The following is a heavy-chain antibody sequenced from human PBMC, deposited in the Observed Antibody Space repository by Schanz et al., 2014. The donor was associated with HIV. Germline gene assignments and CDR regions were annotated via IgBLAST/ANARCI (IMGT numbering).Heavy chain of an antibody. J-gene: IGHJ6*02. CDR3: ASREFGVYYYGMDV. Sequence: QVQLLQSGAEVQKPGASVKVSCKVSGYTLTELSIHWVRQAPGKGLEWMGGFDPEDGETIYAQKFQGRVTMTDDTSTDTAYMELSSLRSEDTAVYYCASREFGVYYYGMDVWGQGTMVTVSS. D-gene: IGHD3-16*01. V-gene: IGHV1-24*01. CDR1: GYTLTELS. CDR2: FDPEDGET.